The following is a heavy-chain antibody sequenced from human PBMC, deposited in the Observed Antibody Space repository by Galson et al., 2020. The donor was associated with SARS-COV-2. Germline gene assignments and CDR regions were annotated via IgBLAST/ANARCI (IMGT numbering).Heavy chain of an antibody. CDR3: ARTPTAYYDFWSGYRKENWFDP. CDR2: IFSNDEK. Sequence: SGPTLVKPTETLTLTCTVSGFSLSNARMGVSWIRQPPGKALEWLAHIFSNDEKSYSTSLKSRLTISKDTSKSQVVLTMTNMDPVDTATYYCARTPTAYYDFWSGYRKENWFDPWGQGTLVTVSS. V-gene: IGHV2-26*01. J-gene: IGHJ5*02. CDR1: GFSLSNARMG. D-gene: IGHD3-3*01.